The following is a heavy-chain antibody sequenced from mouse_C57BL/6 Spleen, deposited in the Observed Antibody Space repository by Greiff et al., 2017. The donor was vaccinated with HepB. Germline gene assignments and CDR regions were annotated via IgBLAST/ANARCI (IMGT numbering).Heavy chain of an antibody. CDR3: TRYGLGYTMDY. V-gene: IGHV1-5*01. J-gene: IGHJ4*01. Sequence: EVQLQQSGTVLARPGASVKMSCKTSGYTFTSYWMHWVKQRPGQGLDWIGAIYPGNSDTSYNQKFKGKAKLTAVISASTAYMELSSLTNEDSAVYYCTRYGLGYTMDYWSKGTAVSVSS. CDR1: GYTFTSYW. CDR2: IYPGNSDT. D-gene: IGHD3-1*01.